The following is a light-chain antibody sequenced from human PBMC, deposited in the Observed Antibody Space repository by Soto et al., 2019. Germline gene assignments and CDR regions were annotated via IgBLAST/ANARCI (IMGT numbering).Light chain of an antibody. J-gene: IGLJ2*01. CDR1: SSDVGGYNY. Sequence: QSALTQPASASGSPGQSITISCTGTSSDVGGYNYVSWYQQHPGKAPKLMIYDVSNRPSGVSNRFSGSKSGNTASLTISGLQAEDEADYYCSSYTSSSTFVFGGGTKLTVL. V-gene: IGLV2-14*01. CDR2: DVS. CDR3: SSYTSSSTFV.